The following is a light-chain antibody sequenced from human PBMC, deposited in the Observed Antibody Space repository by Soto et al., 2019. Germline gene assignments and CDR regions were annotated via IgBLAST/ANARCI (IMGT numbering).Light chain of an antibody. CDR2: AAS. CDR3: PEYGCSGLVT. Sequence: EIVLTQSPGTLSLSPGERATLSCRASQNISSSSLAWYQQKPGQAPRLLIHAASSRATGIPDRFSGSGSGTSFTLTHRRLGPEEFGVVFWPEYGCSGLVTFCQGTKLEIK. J-gene: IGKJ2*01. CDR1: QNISSSS. V-gene: IGKV3-20*01.